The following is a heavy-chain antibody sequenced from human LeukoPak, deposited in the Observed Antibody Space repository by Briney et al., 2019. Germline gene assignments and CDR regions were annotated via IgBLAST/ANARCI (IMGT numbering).Heavy chain of an antibody. CDR1: GGAIDNYY. Sequence: PSETLSLTCTVSGGAIDNYYWSRIRQPPGKGLEWIAYVYYSGTINYNPSLESRVIISVDTSKNQFSLRLTSVAAADTAVYYCARHGTAAGPFQLWGQGTLVTVSS. D-gene: IGHD2-21*02. CDR2: VYYSGTI. V-gene: IGHV4-59*08. J-gene: IGHJ1*01. CDR3: ARHGTAAGPFQL.